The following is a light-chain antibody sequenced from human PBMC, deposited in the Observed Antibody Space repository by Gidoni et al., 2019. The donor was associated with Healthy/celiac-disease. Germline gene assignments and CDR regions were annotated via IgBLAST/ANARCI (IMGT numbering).Light chain of an antibody. CDR1: QSISSW. CDR2: KAS. Sequence: DIQMTQSPSTLSASVGDRVTIICRASQSISSWLAWYQQKPGKAPKLLIYKASSLESGVPSRFSGSGSGTEFTLTISSLQPDDFATYYCQQYNSYSSTFGQXTKVEIK. V-gene: IGKV1-5*03. J-gene: IGKJ1*01. CDR3: QQYNSYSST.